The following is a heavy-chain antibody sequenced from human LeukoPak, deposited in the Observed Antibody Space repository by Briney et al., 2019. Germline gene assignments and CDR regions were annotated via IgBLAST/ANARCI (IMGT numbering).Heavy chain of an antibody. V-gene: IGHV3-74*01. CDR1: GFTFSDYW. Sequence: PGGSLRLSCAASGFTFSDYWMHWVRQAPGTGLVWVSDIKGDGSSTRYADSVKGRFTISRDNAKNTLYLQMNSLRAEDTAVYFCANSRGYGSGNLWGQGTLVTVSS. D-gene: IGHD3-10*01. CDR2: IKGDGSST. J-gene: IGHJ4*02. CDR3: ANSRGYGSGNL.